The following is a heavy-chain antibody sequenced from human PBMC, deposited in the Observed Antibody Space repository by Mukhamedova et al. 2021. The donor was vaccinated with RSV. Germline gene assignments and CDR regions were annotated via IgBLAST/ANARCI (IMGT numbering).Heavy chain of an antibody. J-gene: IGHJ4*02. V-gene: IGHV3-15*01. D-gene: IGHD2-15*01. Sequence: AASVKGGFTISRDDSKNTVYLQMNSLTTEDTAVYYCATGILAAFAYWGQGTL. CDR3: ATGILAAFAY.